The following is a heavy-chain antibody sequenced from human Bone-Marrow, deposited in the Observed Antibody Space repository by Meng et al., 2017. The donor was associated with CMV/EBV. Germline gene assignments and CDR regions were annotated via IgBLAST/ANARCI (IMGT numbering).Heavy chain of an antibody. D-gene: IGHD3-9*01. V-gene: IGHV3-23*01. Sequence: GESLKISCAASGFTFSSYAMSWVRQAPGKGLEWVSAISGSGGSTYYADSVKGRFTISRDNSKNTLYLQMNSLRAEDTAVYYCAKGAQYYDILTTFDYWGQGTLVTVSS. J-gene: IGHJ4*02. CDR3: AKGAQYYDILTTFDY. CDR1: GFTFSSYA. CDR2: ISGSGGST.